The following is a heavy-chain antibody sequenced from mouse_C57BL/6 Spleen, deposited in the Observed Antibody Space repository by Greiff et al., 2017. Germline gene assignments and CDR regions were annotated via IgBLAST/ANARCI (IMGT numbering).Heavy chain of an antibody. CDR1: GYAFSSSW. CDR3: AFYGPWFAY. CDR2: IYPGDGDT. Sequence: VQLQQSGPELVKPGASVKISCKASGYAFSSSWMNWVKQRPGQGLEWIGRIYPGDGDTNYNGKFKGKATLTADKSSSTAYMQLSSLTSEDSAVXFCAFYGPWFAYWGQGTLVTVSA. D-gene: IGHD1-1*02. V-gene: IGHV1-82*01. J-gene: IGHJ3*01.